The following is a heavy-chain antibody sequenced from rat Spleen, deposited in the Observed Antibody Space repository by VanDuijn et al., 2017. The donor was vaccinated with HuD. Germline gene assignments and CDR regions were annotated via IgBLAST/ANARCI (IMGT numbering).Heavy chain of an antibody. D-gene: IGHD5-1*01. J-gene: IGHJ2*01. CDR3: TTDRLGADYFDY. Sequence: EVRLVESDGGLVQPGGSLKLSCAASGFTFSDYYMAWVRQAPTKGLEWVAYISTGGGITYYRDSVKGRFTISRDNAKSTLYLQMDSLRSEDTATYYCTTDRLGADYFDYWGQGVMVTVSS. CDR1: GFTFSDYY. CDR2: ISTGGGIT. V-gene: IGHV5-27*01.